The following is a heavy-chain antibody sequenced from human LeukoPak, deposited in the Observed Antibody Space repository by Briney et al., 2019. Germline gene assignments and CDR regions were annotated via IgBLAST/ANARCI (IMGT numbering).Heavy chain of an antibody. CDR1: KFTFSTSA. CDR2: ISGSGGST. V-gene: IGHV3-23*01. D-gene: IGHD3-10*01. CDR3: AKDSGNLLWFGELPFDY. Sequence: PGGSLRLSCAASKFTFSTSAMSWVRQAPGKGLEWDSAISGSGGSTYYADSVKGRFTISRDNSKNTLYLQMNSLRAEDTAVYYCAKDSGNLLWFGELPFDYWGQGTLVTVSS. J-gene: IGHJ4*02.